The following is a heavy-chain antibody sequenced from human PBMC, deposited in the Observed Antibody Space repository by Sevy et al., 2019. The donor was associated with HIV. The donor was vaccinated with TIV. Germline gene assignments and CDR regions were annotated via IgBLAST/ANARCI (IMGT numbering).Heavy chain of an antibody. D-gene: IGHD6-19*01. CDR3: ATGGSGWRTFDY. J-gene: IGHJ4*02. Sequence: ASVKVSCKVSGYTLTELSMHWVRQAPGKGLEWMGGFDPEDGETIYAQKFQGRVTMTEDTSTVTAYMELSSLRSEDTAVYYCATGGSGWRTFDYWGQGTLVTVSS. CDR2: FDPEDGET. V-gene: IGHV1-24*01. CDR1: GYTLTELS.